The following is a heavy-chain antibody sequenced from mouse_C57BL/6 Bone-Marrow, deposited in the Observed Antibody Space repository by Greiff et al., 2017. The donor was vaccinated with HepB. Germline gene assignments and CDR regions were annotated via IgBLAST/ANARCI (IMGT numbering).Heavy chain of an antibody. V-gene: IGHV1-82*01. CDR3: ARGGYYGGGFAY. D-gene: IGHD2-3*01. CDR1: GYAFSSSW. CDR2: IYPGDGDT. Sequence: QVQLQQSGPELVKPGASVKISCKASGYAFSSSWMNWVKQRPGKGLEWIGRIYPGDGDTNYNGKFKGKATLTADKSSSTAYMQLSSLTSEDSAVYFCARGGYYGGGFAYWGQGTLVTVSA. J-gene: IGHJ3*01.